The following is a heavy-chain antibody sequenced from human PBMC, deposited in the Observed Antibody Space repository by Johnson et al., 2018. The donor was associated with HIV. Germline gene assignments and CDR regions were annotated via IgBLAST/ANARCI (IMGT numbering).Heavy chain of an antibody. CDR2: MSYTASNK. J-gene: IGHJ3*02. CDR3: ARDRGGPERNYDFWSGYYGGDAFDI. V-gene: IGHV3-30*04. Sequence: QVQLVESGGGVVQPGRSLRLPCAASGFNFSNDAIHWVRQAPGKGLEWVAIMSYTASNKYYADSVKGRFTISRDNSKNSLYLQMNSLRAEDTALYYCARDRGGPERNYDFWSGYYGGDAFDIWGQGTMVTVSS. D-gene: IGHD3-3*01. CDR1: GFNFSNDA.